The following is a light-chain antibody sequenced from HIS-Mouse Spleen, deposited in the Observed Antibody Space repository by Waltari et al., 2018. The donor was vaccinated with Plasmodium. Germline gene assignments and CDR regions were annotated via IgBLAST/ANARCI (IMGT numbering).Light chain of an antibody. CDR1: QSVSSSY. CDR3: QQYGSSPYT. CDR2: GAS. Sequence: ELVLTQSPGTLSLSQGERATFSCRASQSVSSSYLAWYQQKPGQAPRLLIYGASSRATGIPDRFSGSGSGTDFTLTISRLEPEDFAVYYCQQYGSSPYTFGQGTKLEIK. J-gene: IGKJ2*01. V-gene: IGKV3-20*01.